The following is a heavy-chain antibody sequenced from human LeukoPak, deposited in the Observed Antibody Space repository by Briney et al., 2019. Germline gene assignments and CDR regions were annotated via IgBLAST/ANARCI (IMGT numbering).Heavy chain of an antibody. Sequence: RGESLKISWKGSGYSFTHYWIAWVRQTPGKGLEWRGIIYPGDSDTRYSPSFHGQVTIPADKPISTPYLQWSSLKASDTAMYYCAIHGSGFVWGKGTTVTVSS. V-gene: IGHV5-51*01. CDR2: IYPGDSDT. J-gene: IGHJ6*04. CDR1: GYSFTHYW. D-gene: IGHD6-25*01. CDR3: AIHGSGFV.